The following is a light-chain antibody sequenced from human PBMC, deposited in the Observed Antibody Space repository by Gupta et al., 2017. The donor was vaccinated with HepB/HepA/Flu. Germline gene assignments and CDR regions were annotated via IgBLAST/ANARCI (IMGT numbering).Light chain of an antibody. CDR1: QNVSSGY. CDR2: DTS. V-gene: IGKV3-20*01. Sequence: IVLTQSPGTLSLSPGERATLSCRASQNVSSGYLAWHQQKPGQAPRLIIYDTSSRAAGIPDRFSGSGAGKDFTLTSSRREHEDSAVYYWQQYGSSYTFGQGAKLEIK. J-gene: IGKJ2*01. CDR3: QQYGSSYT.